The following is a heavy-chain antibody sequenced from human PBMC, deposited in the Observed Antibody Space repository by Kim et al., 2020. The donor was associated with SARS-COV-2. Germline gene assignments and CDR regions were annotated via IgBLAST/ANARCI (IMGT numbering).Heavy chain of an antibody. CDR3: ARDRVVVTLIARDAFDI. D-gene: IGHD2-15*01. CDR2: ISSSSSYI. V-gene: IGHV3-21*01. CDR1: GFTFSSYS. J-gene: IGHJ3*02. Sequence: GGSLRLSCAASGFTFSSYSMNWVRQAPGKGLEWVSSISSSSSYIYYADSVKGRFTISRDNAKNSLYLQMNSLRAEDTAVYYCARDRVVVTLIARDAFDIWGQGTMVTVSS.